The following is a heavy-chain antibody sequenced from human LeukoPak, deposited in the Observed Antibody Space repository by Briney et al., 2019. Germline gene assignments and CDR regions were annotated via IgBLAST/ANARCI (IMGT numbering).Heavy chain of an antibody. Sequence: SQTLSLTCTVSDGSISSGSYYWSWIRQPAGKGLEWIGRIYTSGSTNYNPSLKSRVTISVDTSKNQFSLKLSSVTAADTAVYYCARLQSGWFYFDYWGQGTLVTVSS. D-gene: IGHD6-19*01. V-gene: IGHV4-61*02. CDR1: DGSISSGSYY. CDR2: IYTSGST. CDR3: ARLQSGWFYFDY. J-gene: IGHJ4*02.